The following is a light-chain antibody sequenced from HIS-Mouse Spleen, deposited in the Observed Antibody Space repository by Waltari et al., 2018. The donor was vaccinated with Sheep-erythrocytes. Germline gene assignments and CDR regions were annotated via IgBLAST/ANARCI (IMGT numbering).Light chain of an antibody. CDR3: CSYAGSYNHV. CDR2: DVS. CDR1: SSDFGGYNY. Sequence: QSALTQPRSVSGSPGQSVTISCTGTSSDFGGYNYVSWYQQQPGKAPKLMIYDVSKRPSGVPDRFSGSTSGNTASLTISGLQAEDEADYYCCSYAGSYNHVFATGTKVTVL. J-gene: IGLJ1*01. V-gene: IGLV2-11*01.